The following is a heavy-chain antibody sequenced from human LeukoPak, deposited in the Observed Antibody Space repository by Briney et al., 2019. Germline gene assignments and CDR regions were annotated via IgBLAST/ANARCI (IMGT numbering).Heavy chain of an antibody. Sequence: GVSVRLSCAASGFTFSTYTMKGVPQAPGRGREGGSSITSTSSYIDYADSVKVRFTISRDNAKNSVHLPMNSLRAEDRGVYYCARVRGGWTRGAKTNYDYWGQGTLVTVSS. J-gene: IGHJ4*02. CDR3: ARVRGGWTRGAKTNYDY. V-gene: IGHV3-21*01. D-gene: IGHD6-19*01. CDR1: GFTFSTYT. CDR2: ITSTSSYI.